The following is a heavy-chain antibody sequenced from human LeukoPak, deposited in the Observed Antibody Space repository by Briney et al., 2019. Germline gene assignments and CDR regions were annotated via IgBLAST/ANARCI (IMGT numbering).Heavy chain of an antibody. CDR2: ISGDGGST. CDR1: GFTFDDYA. D-gene: IGHD6-19*01. Sequence: PGGSLRLSCAASGFTFDDYAMHWVRQAPGRGLEWVSLISGDGGSTYYADSVKGRFTISRDNSKNSLYLQMNSLRTEDTALYYCAKDLIAVAGTTEYFQHWGQGTLVTVSS. J-gene: IGHJ1*01. CDR3: AKDLIAVAGTTEYFQH. V-gene: IGHV3-43*02.